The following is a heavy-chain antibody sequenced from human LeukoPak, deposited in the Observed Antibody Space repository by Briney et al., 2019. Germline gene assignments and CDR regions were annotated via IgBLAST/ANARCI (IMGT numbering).Heavy chain of an antibody. CDR2: INHSGST. CDR1: GGSFSGYY. D-gene: IGHD3-10*01. V-gene: IGHV4-34*01. Sequence: PSETLSLTCAAYGGSFSGYYWSWIRQPPGKGLEWIGEINHSGSTNYNPSLKSRVTISVDTSKNQFSLKLSSVTAADTAVYYCARGAHTRSTMVRGVIDYWGQGTLVTVSS. J-gene: IGHJ4*02. CDR3: ARGAHTRSTMVRGVIDY.